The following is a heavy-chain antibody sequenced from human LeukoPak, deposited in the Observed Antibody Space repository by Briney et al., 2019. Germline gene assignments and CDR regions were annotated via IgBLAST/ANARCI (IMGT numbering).Heavy chain of an antibody. J-gene: IGHJ6*04. Sequence: PSETLSLTCTVSGGSISSSSYYWGWIRQPPGKGLEWIGEIYHSGSTNYNPSLKSRVTISVDTSKNQFSLKLSSVTAADTAVYYCARDYDHVWGSYRSEWPVWGKGTTVTVSS. D-gene: IGHD3-16*02. CDR1: GGSISSSSYY. CDR2: IYHSGST. V-gene: IGHV4-39*07. CDR3: ARDYDHVWGSYRSEWPV.